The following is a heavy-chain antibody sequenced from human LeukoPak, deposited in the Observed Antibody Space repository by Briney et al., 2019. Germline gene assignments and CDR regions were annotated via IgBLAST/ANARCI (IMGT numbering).Heavy chain of an antibody. CDR1: GFTFSSYA. CDR2: ISGSGGST. D-gene: IGHD2-2*01. V-gene: IGHV3-23*01. Sequence: GGSLRLSCAASGFTFSSYAMSWVRQAPGKGLEWVSAISGSGGSTYYADSVKGRFTISRDNSKNTLYMQMNSLRVEDTAVYYWATELPAAVYGMDFRGQATTVTV. J-gene: IGHJ6*02. CDR3: ATELPAAVYGMDF.